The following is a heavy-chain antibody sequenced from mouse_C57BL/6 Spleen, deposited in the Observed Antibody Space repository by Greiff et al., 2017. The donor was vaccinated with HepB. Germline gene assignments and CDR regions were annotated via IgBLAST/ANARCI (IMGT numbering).Heavy chain of an antibody. Sequence: QVQLQQSGAELVRPGASVTLSCKASGYTFTDYEMHWVKQTPVHGLEWIGAIDPDTGGTAYNQKFKGKAILDADKSSSPAYMVLRSLTSEDSAVYYCTRRGGYAYFYYWCQGTTLTVSS. J-gene: IGHJ2*01. CDR1: GYTFTDYE. V-gene: IGHV1-15*01. D-gene: IGHD3-1*01. CDR3: TRRGGYAYFYY. CDR2: IDPDTGGT.